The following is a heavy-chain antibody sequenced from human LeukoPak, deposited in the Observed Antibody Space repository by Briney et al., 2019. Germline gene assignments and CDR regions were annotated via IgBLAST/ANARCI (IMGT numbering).Heavy chain of an antibody. J-gene: IGHJ4*02. CDR1: GYTFTSYG. CDR3: ARGAVGDGRLRWQPNDY. D-gene: IGHD4-23*01. CDR2: ISAYNGNT. V-gene: IGHV1-18*01. Sequence: ASVKVSCKASGYTFTSYGISWVRQAPGQGLEWMGWISAYNGNTNYAQKLQGRVTITTDTSTSTAYMELRSLRSDDTAVYYCARGAVGDGRLRWQPNDYWGQGTLVTVSS.